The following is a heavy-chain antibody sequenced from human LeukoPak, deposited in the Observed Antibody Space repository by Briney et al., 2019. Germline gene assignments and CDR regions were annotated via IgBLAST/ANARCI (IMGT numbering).Heavy chain of an antibody. D-gene: IGHD2/OR15-2a*01. CDR2: ISSSSSYI. CDR3: ARNRATVAFDI. V-gene: IGHV3-21*01. J-gene: IGHJ3*02. Sequence: PGGSLRLSCAASGFTVSSNYMSWVRQAPGKGLEWASSISSSSSYIYYADSVKGRFTISRDNAKNSLYLQMNSLRAEDTAVYYCARNRATVAFDIWGQGTMVTVSS. CDR1: GFTVSSNY.